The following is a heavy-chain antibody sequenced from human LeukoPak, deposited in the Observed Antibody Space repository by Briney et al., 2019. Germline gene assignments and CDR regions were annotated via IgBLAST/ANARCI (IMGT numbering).Heavy chain of an antibody. CDR3: ARDNYDSSGYFDY. D-gene: IGHD3-22*01. CDR1: GFTFSSYG. CDR2: IWYDGSNK. J-gene: IGHJ4*02. V-gene: IGHV3-33*01. Sequence: GGSLRLSCAASGFTFSSYGMHRVRQAPGKGLEWVAVIWYDGSNKYYADSVKGRFTISRDNSKNTLYLQMNSLRAEDTAVYYCARDNYDSSGYFDYWGQGTLVTVSS.